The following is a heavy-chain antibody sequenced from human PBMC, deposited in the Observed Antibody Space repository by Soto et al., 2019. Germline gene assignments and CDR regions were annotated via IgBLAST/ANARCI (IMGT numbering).Heavy chain of an antibody. J-gene: IGHJ6*02. D-gene: IGHD4-4*01. CDR1: GFTFSSYD. CDR3: ARENKYSNYRYYYGMDV. Sequence: PGGSLRLSCAASGFTFSSYDMHWVLQATGKGLEWVSAIGTAGDTYYPGSVKGRFTISRENAKNSLYLQMNSLRAEDTAVYYCARENKYSNYRYYYGMDVWGQGTTVTVSS. V-gene: IGHV3-13*01. CDR2: IGTAGDT.